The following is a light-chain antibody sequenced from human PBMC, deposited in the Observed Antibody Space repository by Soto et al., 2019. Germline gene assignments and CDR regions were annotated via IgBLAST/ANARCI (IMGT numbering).Light chain of an antibody. CDR1: QSVSSSY. Sequence: EIVLTQSPGTLSLSPGERATLSCRASQSVSSSYLAWYQQKPGQAPRLLIYGASSRATGIPDRFSGSGSGTDFTLTISRLEPEDVAVYYCQQYGSSTFTCGPGTKVDIK. CDR2: GAS. J-gene: IGKJ3*01. CDR3: QQYGSSTFT. V-gene: IGKV3-20*01.